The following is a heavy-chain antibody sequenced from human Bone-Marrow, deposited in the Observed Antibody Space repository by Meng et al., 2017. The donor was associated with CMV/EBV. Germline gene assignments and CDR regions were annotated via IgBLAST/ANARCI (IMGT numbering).Heavy chain of an antibody. V-gene: IGHV3-7*01. J-gene: IGHJ4*02. CDR3: ARNTVASPGDY. D-gene: IGHD2/OR15-2a*01. CDR1: GFTFSNAW. Sequence: GESLKISCAASGFTFSNAWMTWVRQAPGKGLEWVANIKPDGTDTYYADSVKGRFTISRDNAENSLYLQMNSLRAEDTAIYYCARNTVASPGDYWGQGTLVTVSS. CDR2: IKPDGTDT.